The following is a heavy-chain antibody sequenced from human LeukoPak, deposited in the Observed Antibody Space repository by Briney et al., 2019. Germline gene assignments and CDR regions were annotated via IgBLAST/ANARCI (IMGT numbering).Heavy chain of an antibody. D-gene: IGHD4-17*01. CDR3: ARGGHDYGAKRPFDY. J-gene: IGHJ4*02. Sequence: ASVKVSCKVSGYTLTELSMHWVRQAPGKGLEWMGGFDPEDGETIYAQKFQGRVTMTEDTSTDTAYMELSSLRSEDTAVYYCARGGHDYGAKRPFDYWGQGTLVTVSS. V-gene: IGHV1-24*01. CDR1: GYTLTELS. CDR2: FDPEDGET.